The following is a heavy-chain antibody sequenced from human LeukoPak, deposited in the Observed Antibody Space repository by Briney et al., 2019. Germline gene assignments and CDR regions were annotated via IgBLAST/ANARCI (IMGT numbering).Heavy chain of an antibody. J-gene: IGHJ4*02. CDR2: ITWNSGST. CDR1: GFTFEDYA. D-gene: IGHD5-12*01. CDR3: AQTSRGNVDNDY. V-gene: IGHV3-9*01. Sequence: GRSLRLSCAASGFTFEDYAMHWVRQAPGKGLEWVSGITWNSGSTAYADSVKGRFTISRDNAKNSLYLQMNSLRAEDTAVYYCAQTSRGNVDNDYWGQGTPVTVSS.